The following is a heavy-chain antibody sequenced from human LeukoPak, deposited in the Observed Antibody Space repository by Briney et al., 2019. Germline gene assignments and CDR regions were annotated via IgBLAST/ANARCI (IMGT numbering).Heavy chain of an antibody. V-gene: IGHV4-34*01. Sequence: KPSETLSLTCAVYGGSFSGYYWSWIRQPPVKGLEWIGEINHSGSTNYNPSLKSRVTISVDTSKNQFSLKLSSVTAADTAVYYCARRPPGDYSIEYWGDGTPVT. CDR1: GGSFSGYY. CDR2: INHSGST. J-gene: IGHJ4*01. D-gene: IGHD4-17*01. CDR3: ARRPPGDYSIEY.